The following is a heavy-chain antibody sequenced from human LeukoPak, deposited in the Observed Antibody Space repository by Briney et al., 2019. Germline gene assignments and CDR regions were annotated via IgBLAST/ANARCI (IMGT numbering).Heavy chain of an antibody. J-gene: IGHJ4*02. D-gene: IGHD2-2*01. CDR1: GFTFSGSA. CDR3: TSRYCSSTSCQFDY. Sequence: PGRSLRLSCAASGFTFSGSAMHWVRQASGKGLEWVGRIRSKANSYATAYAASVKGRFTISRDDSKNTAYLQMNSLKTEDTAVYYCTSRYCSSTSCQFDYWGQGALVTASS. CDR2: IRSKANSYAT. V-gene: IGHV3-73*01.